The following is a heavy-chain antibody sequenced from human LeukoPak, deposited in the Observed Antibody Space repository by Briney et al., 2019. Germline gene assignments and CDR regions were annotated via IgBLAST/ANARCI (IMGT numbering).Heavy chain of an antibody. J-gene: IGHJ3*02. V-gene: IGHV1-46*01. CDR1: GFTFTNYN. Sequence: GASVKVSCKASGFTFTNYNLHWVRQAAGQRREWMGIINPSGGSTNYAQNFQGRVTMTRDTSTSTVYMELSSLRSEDTAVYYCVRVRDGYNDAYDIWGQGTMVTVPS. CDR3: VRVRDGYNDAYDI. CDR2: INPSGGST. D-gene: IGHD5-24*01.